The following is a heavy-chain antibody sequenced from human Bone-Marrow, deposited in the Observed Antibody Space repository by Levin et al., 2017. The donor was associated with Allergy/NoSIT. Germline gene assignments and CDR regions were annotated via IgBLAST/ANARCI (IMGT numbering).Heavy chain of an antibody. J-gene: IGHJ3*01. V-gene: IGHV3-33*01. CDR2: IWSDGLHK. CDR1: GYTFSDYA. Sequence: GGSLRLSCAASGYTFSDYAMHWVRQAPGKGLEWVAVIWSDGLHKYYLESVKGRFTISRDTSKSALFLEVNSLRAEDTAVYFCTRGGEAAGAFDFWGQGATVTVSS. D-gene: IGHD3-10*01. CDR3: TRGGEAAGAFDF.